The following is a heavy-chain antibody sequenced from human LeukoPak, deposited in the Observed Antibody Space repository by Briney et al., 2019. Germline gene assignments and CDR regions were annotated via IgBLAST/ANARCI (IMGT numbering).Heavy chain of an antibody. Sequence: SETLSLTCTVSGGSISTISSGTYYWGWIRQPPGKGLEWIGSINYSGSTDYNPSLKSRVTISIDTSKNQFSLKLSSVTAADTAVYYCARPMVRGVNDALHIWGQGTMVTVSS. J-gene: IGHJ3*02. V-gene: IGHV4-39*01. CDR3: ARPMVRGVNDALHI. CDR1: GGSISTISSGTYY. D-gene: IGHD3-10*01. CDR2: INYSGST.